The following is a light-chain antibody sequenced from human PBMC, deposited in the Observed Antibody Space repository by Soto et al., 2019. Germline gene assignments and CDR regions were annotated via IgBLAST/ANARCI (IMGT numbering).Light chain of an antibody. V-gene: IGLV2-14*01. J-gene: IGLJ3*02. CDR1: SSDIGGYDY. CDR3: GPDTTTSTRV. CDR2: EVS. Sequence: QSALTQPASVSGSPGQSISISCTGTSSDIGGYDYVSWYQQHPGKVPKLMIYEVSNRPSGVSDRFSGSKSGNTASLTISGLQAEDEADYDCGPDTTTSTRVFGGGTKVTVL.